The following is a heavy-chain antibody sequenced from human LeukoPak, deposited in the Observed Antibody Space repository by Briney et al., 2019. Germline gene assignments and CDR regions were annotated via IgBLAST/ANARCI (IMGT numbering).Heavy chain of an antibody. D-gene: IGHD2-15*01. CDR2: ISFDGKNE. V-gene: IGHV3-30*03. CDR1: GFTLSDYG. J-gene: IGHJ5*02. CDR3: ARDFHINKWCNWFDP. Sequence: GGSLRLSCVASGFTLSDYGLHWVRQAPGKGLEWVAMISFDGKNEFYTDSVKGRFTVSRDNVRNTLYRQMNSLRAEDTALYYCARDFHINKWCNWFDPWGQGTLVTVSS.